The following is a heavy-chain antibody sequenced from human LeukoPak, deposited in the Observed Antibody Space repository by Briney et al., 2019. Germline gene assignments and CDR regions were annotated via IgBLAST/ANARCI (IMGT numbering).Heavy chain of an antibody. CDR3: AREVREPGYCSGGSCYGGFGWFDP. Sequence: PGGSLRPSCAASGFTFRDYYMSWIRQAPGQGRRGVSYISSSSSYTNYTDSVKGRFTISRDTAKNSLYLQMNSLRAEDTAVYYCAREVREPGYCSGGSCYGGFGWFDPWGQGTMVTVSS. CDR1: GFTFRDYY. D-gene: IGHD2-15*01. J-gene: IGHJ5*02. CDR2: ISSSSSYT. V-gene: IGHV3-11*05.